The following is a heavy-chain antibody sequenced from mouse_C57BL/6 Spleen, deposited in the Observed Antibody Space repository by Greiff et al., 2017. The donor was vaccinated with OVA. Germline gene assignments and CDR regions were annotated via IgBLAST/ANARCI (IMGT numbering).Heavy chain of an antibody. CDR1: GYAFSSSW. CDR2: IYPGDGDT. D-gene: IGHD1-1*01. Sequence: QVQLKESGPELVKPGASVKISCKASGYAFSSSWMNWVKQRPGKGLEWIGRIYPGDGDTNYNGKFKGKATLTADKSSSTAYMQLSSLTSEDSAVYFCAIITTVGYAMDYWGQGTSVTVSS. V-gene: IGHV1-82*01. CDR3: AIITTVGYAMDY. J-gene: IGHJ4*01.